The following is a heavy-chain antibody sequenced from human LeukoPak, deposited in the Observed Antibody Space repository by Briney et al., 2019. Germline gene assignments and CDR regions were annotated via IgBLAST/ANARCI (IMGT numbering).Heavy chain of an antibody. Sequence: PSETLSLTCAVYGGSFSGYYWSWIRQPSGKGLEWIGEINHSGSTNYNPSLKSRVTISVDTPKNQFSLKLSSVTAADTAVYYCARDTNGDYDLDYWGQGTLVTVSS. J-gene: IGHJ4*02. CDR3: ARDTNGDYDLDY. CDR1: GGSFSGYY. D-gene: IGHD4-17*01. V-gene: IGHV4-34*01. CDR2: INHSGST.